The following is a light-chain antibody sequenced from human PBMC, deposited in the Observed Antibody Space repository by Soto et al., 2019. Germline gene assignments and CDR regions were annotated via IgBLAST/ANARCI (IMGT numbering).Light chain of an antibody. CDR2: GAS. CDR1: QSISNKY. CDR3: QQYGSSPSST. Sequence: EIVLTQSPGTLSLSPGERATLSCRASQSISNKYLAWYQQKPGQAPRLLIFGASSRATGIPDRFSGRGSGTDFTLTISSLEPEDFAVYYCQQYGSSPSSTFGQGTKVEIK. J-gene: IGKJ2*02. V-gene: IGKV3-20*01.